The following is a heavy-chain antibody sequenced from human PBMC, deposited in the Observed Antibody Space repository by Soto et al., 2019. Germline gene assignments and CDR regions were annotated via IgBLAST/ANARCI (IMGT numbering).Heavy chain of an antibody. D-gene: IGHD3-3*01. CDR1: GYTFTSYD. V-gene: IGHV1-8*01. CDR2: MNPNSGNT. Sequence: ASVKVSCKASGYTFTSYDINWVRQATGQGLEWMGWMNPNSGNTGYAQKFQGRVTMTRNTSISTAYMELSSLRSEDTAVYYCARGIDFWSGYRNTDIDDWGQATRVTV. CDR3: ARGIDFWSGYRNTDIDD. J-gene: IGHJ4*02.